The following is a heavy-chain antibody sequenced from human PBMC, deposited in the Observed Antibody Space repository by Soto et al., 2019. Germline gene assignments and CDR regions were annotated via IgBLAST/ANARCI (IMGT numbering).Heavy chain of an antibody. Sequence: QMQLVQSGPEVKKPGTSVKVSCKASGFTFTSSAVQWVRQARGQRLEWIGWIVVGSGNTNYAQKFQERVPITRDMSTSTAYMELSSLRSEDTAVYYCAADRGHPTVVIFDYWGQGTLVTVSS. CDR3: AADRGHPTVVIFDY. V-gene: IGHV1-58*01. CDR2: IVVGSGNT. D-gene: IGHD2-21*01. CDR1: GFTFTSSA. J-gene: IGHJ4*02.